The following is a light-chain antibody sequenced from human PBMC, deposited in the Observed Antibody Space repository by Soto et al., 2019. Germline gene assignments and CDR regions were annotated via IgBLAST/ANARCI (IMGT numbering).Light chain of an antibody. CDR2: GAS. CDR3: QQLKSYPLT. V-gene: IGKV1-9*01. Sequence: QLTQSPSSLSASLGDSVTIXXRASQGISSYLAWYQQKPGEAPKVXIYGASTLQSGVPSRFSGSGSGTDFTLTISSLQPEDFATYYCQQLKSYPLTFGPGTKVDIK. J-gene: IGKJ3*01. CDR1: QGISSY.